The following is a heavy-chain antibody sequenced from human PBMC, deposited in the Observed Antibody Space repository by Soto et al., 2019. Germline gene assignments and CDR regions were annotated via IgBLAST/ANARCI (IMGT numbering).Heavy chain of an antibody. V-gene: IGHV4-30-2*01. CDR1: GGSISLGGYS. J-gene: IGHJ6*02. Sequence: PSETLSLTCAVSGGSISLGGYSWSWIRQPPGKGLEWIGYMYHSGSTYYNPSLKSRVTISVDRSKNQFSLKLSSVTAADTAVYYCARARYGDHGYGMDVWGQGTTVTVSS. D-gene: IGHD4-17*01. CDR2: MYHSGST. CDR3: ARARYGDHGYGMDV.